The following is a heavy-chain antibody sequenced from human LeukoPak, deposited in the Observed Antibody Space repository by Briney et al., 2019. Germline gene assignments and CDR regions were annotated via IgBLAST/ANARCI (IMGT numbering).Heavy chain of an antibody. Sequence: GESLQISCRVSGYAFASYWIGWVRQVPGKGLEWMGIIYPGDSETKSSPSLQGQVTFSADKSINTAYLQWSSLKASDTAMYYCARFEVNYEDNRSFYYFDYWGQGTLVTVSS. CDR3: ARFEVNYEDNRSFYYFDY. CDR1: GYAFASYW. J-gene: IGHJ4*02. D-gene: IGHD2/OR15-2a*01. CDR2: IYPGDSET. V-gene: IGHV5-51*01.